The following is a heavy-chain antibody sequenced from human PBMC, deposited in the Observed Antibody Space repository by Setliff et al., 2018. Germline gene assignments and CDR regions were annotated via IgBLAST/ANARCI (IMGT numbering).Heavy chain of an antibody. J-gene: IGHJ1*01. D-gene: IGHD3-9*01. CDR1: GFTFSRFS. Sequence: GSLRLSCAASGFTFSRFSLHWVRQAPGKGLEWVAVISYDGNTKYYADSVKGRFTISKDNTRNTLSLQMNSLRPEDAAVYYCARVRGDFLADSYQLLDVWGQGALVTVSS. V-gene: IGHV3-30*03. CDR3: ARVRGDFLADSYQLLDV. CDR2: ISYDGNTK.